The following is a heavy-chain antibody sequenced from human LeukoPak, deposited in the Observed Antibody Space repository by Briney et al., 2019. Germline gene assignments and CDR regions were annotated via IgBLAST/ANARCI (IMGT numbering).Heavy chain of an antibody. CDR2: IYYSGST. CDR1: GGSISSYY. D-gene: IGHD3-3*01. Sequence: PSETLSLTCTVSGGSISSYYWSWIRQPPGKGLEWIGHIYYSGSTNYNPSLKSRVTISVDTSKNQFSLKLSSVTAADTAVYYCARSAPHYDFWSGYSHYWYFDLWGRGTLVTVSS. V-gene: IGHV4-59*01. CDR3: ARSAPHYDFWSGYSHYWYFDL. J-gene: IGHJ2*01.